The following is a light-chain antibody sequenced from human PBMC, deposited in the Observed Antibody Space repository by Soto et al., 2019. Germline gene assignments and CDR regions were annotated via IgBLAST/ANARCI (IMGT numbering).Light chain of an antibody. J-gene: IGKJ1*01. CDR2: TAS. CDR1: QRISSY. CDR3: LQYKSYRA. V-gene: IGKV1-9*01. Sequence: IQLTQSPSSLSASVGYIVTITCRASQRISSYLGWCQQKPGKAPKLLISTASTLQSGVPSRFSGSGSGTEFTLTISSLQPDDFATYYCLQYKSYRAFGQGTMVDIK.